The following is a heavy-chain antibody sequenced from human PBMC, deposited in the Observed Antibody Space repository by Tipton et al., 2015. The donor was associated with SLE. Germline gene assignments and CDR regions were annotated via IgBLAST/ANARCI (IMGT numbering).Heavy chain of an antibody. V-gene: IGHV3-7*01. CDR3: ASGSYQYYFDY. CDR2: TNKEGSQQ. Sequence: LSLTCTVSGGSISTYYWSWIRQPPGKGLEWVANTNKEGSQQYYLDSVKGRFTIYRDNAKNSVYLQMNSLRADDTAVYYCASGSYQYYFDYWGQGTLVTVSP. D-gene: IGHD1-26*01. CDR1: GGSISTYY. J-gene: IGHJ4*02.